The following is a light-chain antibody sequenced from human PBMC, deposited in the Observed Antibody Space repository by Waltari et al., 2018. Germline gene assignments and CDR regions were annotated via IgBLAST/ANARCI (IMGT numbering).Light chain of an antibody. Sequence: YRAGESGSRTLAWEQQKPDPAPRCLNLGASSRAHGIPDRFSGSGSGTDFSLTISRWEPGDFVVYYCEKYGTLSAAFGPGTKVEIK. CDR2: GAS. J-gene: IGKJ1*01. CDR1: ESGSRT. V-gene: IGKV3-20*01. CDR3: EKYGTLSAA.